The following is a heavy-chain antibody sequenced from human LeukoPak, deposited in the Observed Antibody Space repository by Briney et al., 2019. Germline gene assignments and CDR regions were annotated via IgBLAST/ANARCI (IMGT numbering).Heavy chain of an antibody. CDR2: IYHSGST. CDR1: GGSISSSNW. J-gene: IGHJ4*02. D-gene: IGHD2-15*01. CDR3: ARGKGSGGSLAYFDY. V-gene: IGHV4-4*02. Sequence: SGTLSLTCAVSGGSISSSNWWSWVRQPPGKGLEWIGEIYHSGSTNYNPSLKSRVTISVDKSKNQFSLKLSSVTAADTAVCYCARGKGSGGSLAYFDYWGQGTLVTVSS.